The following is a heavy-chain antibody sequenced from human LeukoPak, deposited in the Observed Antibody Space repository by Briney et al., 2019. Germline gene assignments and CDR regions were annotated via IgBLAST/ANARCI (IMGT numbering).Heavy chain of an antibody. CDR1: GFTFSDCW. Sequence: GGSLRLSCATSGFTFSDCWMSWVRQAPGKGLEWVGRIKRKIDGETTDHGAPVKGRFTISRDDSKNMLYLQMSSLQTEDTAAYYCVAGLGSSELDYWGQGTLVTVSS. CDR3: VAGLGSSELDY. D-gene: IGHD3-9*01. J-gene: IGHJ4*02. CDR2: IKRKIDGETT. V-gene: IGHV3-15*01.